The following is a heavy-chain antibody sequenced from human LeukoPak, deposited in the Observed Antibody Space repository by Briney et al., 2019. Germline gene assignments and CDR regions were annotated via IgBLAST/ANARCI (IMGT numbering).Heavy chain of an antibody. Sequence: PGGSLRLSCTVSGFPVINSMSWVRQAPGKGLEWVSFYSGGNTHYSDSVKGRFTISRDNSKNTLYLQMNSLRAEDTAVYYCARRAGEYSHPYDYWGQGTLVTVSS. CDR1: GFPVINS. CDR2: FYSGGNT. CDR3: ARRAGEYSHPYDY. J-gene: IGHJ4*02. D-gene: IGHD4-17*01. V-gene: IGHV3-53*01.